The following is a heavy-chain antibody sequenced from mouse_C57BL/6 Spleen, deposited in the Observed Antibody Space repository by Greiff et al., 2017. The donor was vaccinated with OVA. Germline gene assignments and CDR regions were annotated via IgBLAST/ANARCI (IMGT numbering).Heavy chain of an antibody. V-gene: IGHV5-17*01. CDR1: GFTFSDYG. Sequence: EVKVEESGGGLVKPGGSLKLSCAASGFTFSDYGMHWVRQAPEKGLEWVAYISSGSSTIYYADTVKGRFTISRDNAKNTLFLQMTSLRSEDTAMYYCARIDGYYAMDYWGQGTSVTVSS. CDR2: ISSGSSTI. CDR3: ARIDGYYAMDY. D-gene: IGHD2-3*01. J-gene: IGHJ4*01.